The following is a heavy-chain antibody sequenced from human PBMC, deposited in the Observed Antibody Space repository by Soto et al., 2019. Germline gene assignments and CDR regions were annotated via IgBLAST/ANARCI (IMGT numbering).Heavy chain of an antibody. Sequence: QVQLVQSGAEVKKPGSSVKVSCKASGGTFNRYAISWVRQAPGQGLEWMGGIIPIFGIRNDAQRFQGRVTITADESTGTAYMELSSLRSEDTGVYYCARSAITIFGVVSIPPHFYSEMDVWGQGTTVTVSS. D-gene: IGHD3-3*01. J-gene: IGHJ6*02. CDR3: ARSAITIFGVVSIPPHFYSEMDV. V-gene: IGHV1-69*01. CDR2: IIPIFGIR. CDR1: GGTFNRYA.